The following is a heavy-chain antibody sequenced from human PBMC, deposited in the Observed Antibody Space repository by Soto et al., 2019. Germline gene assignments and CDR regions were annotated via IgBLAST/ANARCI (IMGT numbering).Heavy chain of an antibody. V-gene: IGHV4-34*01. CDR1: GGSFSGYY. CDR2: INHSRST. J-gene: IGHJ5*02. D-gene: IGHD3-10*01. CDR3: ARERGYYGSGPNWFDP. Sequence: QVRLQQWGAGLLKPSETLSLTCAVYGGSFSGYYWSWIRQPPGEELGWIGEINHSRSTNYNPSLKSRVTISADTSKNQFALKLGSVTAADTAVYYCARERGYYGSGPNWFDPWGQGTRVTVSS.